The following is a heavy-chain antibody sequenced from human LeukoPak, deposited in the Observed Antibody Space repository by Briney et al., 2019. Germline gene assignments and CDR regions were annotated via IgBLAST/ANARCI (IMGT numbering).Heavy chain of an antibody. V-gene: IGHV1-18*01. D-gene: IGHD3-16*02. Sequence: ASVKVSCKASGYTFTSYGISWVRQAPGQGLEWMGWISAYNGNTNYAQKLQGRVTMTTDTSTSTAYMELRSLRSDDTAVYYCARSYDYVWGSCRYPFGDYWGQGTLVTVSS. CDR1: GYTFTSYG. CDR2: ISAYNGNT. J-gene: IGHJ4*02. CDR3: ARSYDYVWGSCRYPFGDY.